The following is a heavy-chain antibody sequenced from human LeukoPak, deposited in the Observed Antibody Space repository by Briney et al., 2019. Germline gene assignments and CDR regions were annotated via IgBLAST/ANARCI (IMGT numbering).Heavy chain of an antibody. CDR3: ATMLGDSSGYSRRFDY. CDR1: GYTLTELS. Sequence: GASVKVSCKVSGYTLTELSMHWVRQAPGKGLEWMGGFDPEDGETIYAQKFQGRVTMTEDTSTDTAYMELSSLRSEDTAVYYCATMLGDSSGYSRRFDYWGQGTLVTVSS. J-gene: IGHJ4*02. V-gene: IGHV1-24*01. D-gene: IGHD3-22*01. CDR2: FDPEDGET.